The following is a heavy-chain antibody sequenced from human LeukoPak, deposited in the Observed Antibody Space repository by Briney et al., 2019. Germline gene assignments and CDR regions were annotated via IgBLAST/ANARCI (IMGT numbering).Heavy chain of an antibody. CDR2: IFYSGST. Sequence: PSETLSLTCTVSGGSISSYYGSWIRQPPGEGLEWVGYIFYSGSTNYNPSLKSRVSISVDTSKNQFSLTLSSVTAADTAVYYCARLSKHLTTGYPFDIWGQGTMVTFSS. V-gene: IGHV4-59*08. CDR3: ARLSKHLTTGYPFDI. J-gene: IGHJ3*02. D-gene: IGHD1-1*01. CDR1: GGSISSYY.